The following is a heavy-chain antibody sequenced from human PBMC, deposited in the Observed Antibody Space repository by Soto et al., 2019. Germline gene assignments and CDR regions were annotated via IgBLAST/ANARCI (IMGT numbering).Heavy chain of an antibody. Sequence: WGSLRLSCAASGFTFSSYAMSWVRQAPGNGLEWVSAISGSGGSTYYADSVKGRFTISRDNSKNTLYLQMNSLRAEDTAVYYCAKDRGGKTGYCSGGSCYPDDYWGQGTLVTVSS. CDR3: AKDRGGKTGYCSGGSCYPDDY. D-gene: IGHD2-15*01. CDR1: GFTFSSYA. CDR2: ISGSGGST. V-gene: IGHV3-23*01. J-gene: IGHJ4*02.